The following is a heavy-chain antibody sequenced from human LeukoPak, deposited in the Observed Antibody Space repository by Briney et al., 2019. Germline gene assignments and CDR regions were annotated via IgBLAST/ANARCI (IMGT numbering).Heavy chain of an antibody. J-gene: IGHJ4*02. V-gene: IGHV1-69*05. D-gene: IGHD3-10*01. CDR2: IIPIFGTA. CDR3: AREDYYGSGSHPFDY. CDR1: GGTFSSYA. Sequence: SVKVSRKASGGTFSSYAISWVRQAPGQGLEWMGRIIPIFGTANYAQKFQGRVTITTDESTSTAYMELSSQRSEDTAVYYCAREDYYGSGSHPFDYWGQGTLVTVSS.